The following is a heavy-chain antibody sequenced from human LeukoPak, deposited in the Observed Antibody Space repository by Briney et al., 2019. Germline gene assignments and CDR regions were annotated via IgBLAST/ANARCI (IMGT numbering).Heavy chain of an antibody. V-gene: IGHV3-21*01. D-gene: IGHD3-22*01. CDR3: ARTYYYDSSGYYLYSNDAFDI. CDR1: GFTFSSYS. J-gene: IGHJ3*02. Sequence: GGSLRLSCAASGFTFSSYSMNWVRQAPGTGLEWVSSISSSSSYIYYADSVKGRFTISRDNAKNSLYLQMNSLRAEDTAVYYCARTYYYDSSGYYLYSNDAFDIWGQGTMVTVSS. CDR2: ISSSSSYI.